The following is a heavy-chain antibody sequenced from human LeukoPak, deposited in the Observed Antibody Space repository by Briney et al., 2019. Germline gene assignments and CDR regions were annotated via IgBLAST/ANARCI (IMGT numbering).Heavy chain of an antibody. Sequence: ASVKVSCKASGFTFSSYYMHWVRQAPGQGLEWMGIINPSGGSTTNAQKLQGRVTMTRDTSTSTVYMELSSLRSEDTAVYYCASSDGVANFDYWGQGTLVTVSS. J-gene: IGHJ4*02. CDR2: INPSGGST. D-gene: IGHD5-12*01. CDR1: GFTFSSYY. V-gene: IGHV1-46*04. CDR3: ASSDGVANFDY.